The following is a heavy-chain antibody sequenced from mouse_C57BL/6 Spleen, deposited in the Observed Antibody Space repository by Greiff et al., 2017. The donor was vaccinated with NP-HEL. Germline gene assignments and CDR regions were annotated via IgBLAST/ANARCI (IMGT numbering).Heavy chain of an antibody. J-gene: IGHJ4*01. Sequence: EVQVVESGGDLVKPGGSLKLSCAASGFTFSSYGMSWVRQTPDKRLEWVATISSGGSYTYYPDSVKGRFTISRDNAKNTLYLQMSSLKSEDTAMYYCARRDDPSYYWGQGTSVTVSS. CDR1: GFTFSSYG. CDR2: ISSGGSYT. CDR3: ARRDDPSYY. D-gene: IGHD2-3*01. V-gene: IGHV5-6*01.